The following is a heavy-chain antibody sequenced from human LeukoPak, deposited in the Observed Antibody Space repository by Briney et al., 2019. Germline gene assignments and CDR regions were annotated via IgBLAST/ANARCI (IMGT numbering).Heavy chain of an antibody. CDR1: GFTFSSYG. J-gene: IGHJ4*02. CDR2: ITGRGDQS. D-gene: IGHD2/OR15-2a*01. V-gene: IGHV3-23*01. CDR3: VRDASGGFVTIGQRFDY. Sequence: GGSLRLSCAASGFTFSSYGMSWVRQAPGKGLEWISSITGRGDQSYYADSVKGRVNVSRDSSQNTVSLHLKSLRVEDTATYYCVRDASGGFVTIGQRFDYWGQGTLVTVAS.